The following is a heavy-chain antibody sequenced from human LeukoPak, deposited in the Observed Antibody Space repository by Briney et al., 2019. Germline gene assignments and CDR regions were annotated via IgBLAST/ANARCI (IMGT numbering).Heavy chain of an antibody. CDR1: GFTFSSYA. V-gene: IGHV3-23*01. Sequence: GGSLRLSCAASGFTFSSYAMSWVRQAPGKGLEWVSAISGSGGSTYYADSVKGRFTISRDNSKNTLYLQMNSLRAEDTAVYYCAGTLGDVDSSSWRDCWGQGTLVTVSS. J-gene: IGHJ4*02. CDR2: ISGSGGST. CDR3: AGTLGDVDSSSWRDC. D-gene: IGHD6-13*01.